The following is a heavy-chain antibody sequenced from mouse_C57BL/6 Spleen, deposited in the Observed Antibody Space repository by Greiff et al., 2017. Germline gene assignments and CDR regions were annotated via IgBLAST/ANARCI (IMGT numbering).Heavy chain of an antibody. CDR2: IYPGSGST. V-gene: IGHV1-55*01. CDR3: ARSAVTTVVADY. Sequence: QVQLQQPGAELVKPGASVKMSCKASGYTFTSYWITWVKQRPGQGLEWIGDIYPGSGSTNYNEKFKSKATLTVDTSSSTAYMQLSSLTSEDSAVYYCARSAVTTVVADYWGQGTTLTVSS. CDR1: GYTFTSYW. D-gene: IGHD1-1*01. J-gene: IGHJ2*01.